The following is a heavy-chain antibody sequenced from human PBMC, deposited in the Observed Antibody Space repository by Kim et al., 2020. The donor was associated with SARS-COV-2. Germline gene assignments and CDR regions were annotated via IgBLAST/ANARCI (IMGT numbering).Heavy chain of an antibody. V-gene: IGHV4-34*01. CDR1: GGSFSGYY. J-gene: IGHJ5*02. Sequence: SETLSLTCAVYGGSFSGYYWSWIRQPPGKGLEWIGEINHSGSTNYNPSLKSRVTISVDTSKNQFSLKLSSVTAADTAVYYCARGPGWFDPWGQGTLVTVSS. CDR3: ARGPGWFDP. CDR2: INHSGST.